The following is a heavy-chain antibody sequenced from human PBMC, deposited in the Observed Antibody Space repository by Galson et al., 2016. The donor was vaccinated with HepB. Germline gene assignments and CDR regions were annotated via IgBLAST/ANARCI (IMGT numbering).Heavy chain of an antibody. D-gene: IGHD4-17*01. CDR2: ISSNGDTI. Sequence: SLRLSCAASGFTFTRHSMNWVRQVPGKGLEWVTYISSNGDTIYYADSVKGRFSISRDIAKNSLYLQMNSLRADDTGVYYCARDESGDYRLDYWGRGTQVTVSP. V-gene: IGHV3-48*01. CDR3: ARDESGDYRLDY. J-gene: IGHJ4*02. CDR1: GFTFTRHS.